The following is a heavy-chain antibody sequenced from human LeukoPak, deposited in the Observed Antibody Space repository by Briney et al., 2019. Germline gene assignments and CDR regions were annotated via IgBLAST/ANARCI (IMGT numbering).Heavy chain of an antibody. J-gene: IGHJ3*02. CDR1: DYSISSDYF. CDR2: IYHSGST. Sequence: SETLSLTCAVSDYSISSDYFWGWIRQPPGKGLEWIGNIYHSGSTYYNPPLKSRVTISVDTSKNQFSLNLSSVTAADTAVYYCARDYRGIHRAGHGFDIWGQGTMVTVSS. V-gene: IGHV4-38-2*02. CDR3: ARDYRGIHRAGHGFDI. D-gene: IGHD3-10*01.